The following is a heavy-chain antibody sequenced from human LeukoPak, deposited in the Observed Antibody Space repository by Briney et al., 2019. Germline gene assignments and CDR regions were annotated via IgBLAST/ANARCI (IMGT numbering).Heavy chain of an antibody. J-gene: IGHJ5*02. D-gene: IGHD6-13*01. CDR1: GGSVSSSSY. Sequence: SETLSLTCTVSGGSVSSSSYWGWIRPPPGKGLEWFGSIYYSGSTYYSPSLKSRVTISLDPSKNQFSLKLSSLTAADTAIYYCASGYTAAGRRFDPSGQGNLVTASS. CDR3: ASGYTAAGRRFDP. V-gene: IGHV4-39*01. CDR2: IYYSGST.